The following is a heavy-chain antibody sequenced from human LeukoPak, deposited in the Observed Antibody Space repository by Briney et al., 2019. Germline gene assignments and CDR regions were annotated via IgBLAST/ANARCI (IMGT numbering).Heavy chain of an antibody. Sequence: PSETLSLTCAVYGGSFSGYYWSWIRQPPGKGLEWIGEINHSGSTNYNPSLKSRVTISVDTSKNQFSLKLSSVTAADTAVYYCARRGGPAAIPYYFDYWGQGTLVTVSS. V-gene: IGHV4-34*01. CDR3: ARRGGPAAIPYYFDY. J-gene: IGHJ4*02. CDR1: GGSFSGYY. CDR2: INHSGST. D-gene: IGHD2-2*01.